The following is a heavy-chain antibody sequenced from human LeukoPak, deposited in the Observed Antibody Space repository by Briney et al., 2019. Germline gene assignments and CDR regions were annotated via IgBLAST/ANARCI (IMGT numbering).Heavy chain of an antibody. J-gene: IGHJ3*02. D-gene: IGHD6-6*01. CDR2: ISAYNGNK. Sequence: ASVKVSCKASGYTFTSYGISWVRQAPGQGLEWMGWISAYNGNKNYAQKLQGRVTMTTDTATSTDYMELRSLRSDDTAVYYCARDLWGLSSIAAPHDAFDIWGQGTMVTVSS. V-gene: IGHV1-18*01. CDR3: ARDLWGLSSIAAPHDAFDI. CDR1: GYTFTSYG.